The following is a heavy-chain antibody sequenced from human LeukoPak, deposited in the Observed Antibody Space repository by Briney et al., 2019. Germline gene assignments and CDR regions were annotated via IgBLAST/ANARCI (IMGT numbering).Heavy chain of an antibody. D-gene: IGHD5-12*01. J-gene: IGHJ4*02. CDR2: IRWNSGSI. Sequence: GRSLRRSCAASGFTFDDYAMHWVRQAPGKGLEWVSGIRWNSGSIGYADSVKGRFTISRDNAKNSLYLQMKSLRAEDTALYYCAKDIVATIPPYYFDYWGQGTLVTVSS. CDR3: AKDIVATIPPYYFDY. V-gene: IGHV3-9*01. CDR1: GFTFDDYA.